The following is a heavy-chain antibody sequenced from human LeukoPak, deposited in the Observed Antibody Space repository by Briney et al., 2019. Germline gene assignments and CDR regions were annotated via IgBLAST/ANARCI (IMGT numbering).Heavy chain of an antibody. CDR3: ASSIVGAMGYAFDI. CDR2: INPNSGGT. Sequence: ASVKVSCKASGYTFTGYYMHGVRQAPGQGLEWMGWINPNSGGTNYAQKFQGRVTMTRDTSISTAYMELSRLRSDDTAVYYCASSIVGAMGYAFDIWGQGTMVTVSS. J-gene: IGHJ3*02. CDR1: GYTFTGYY. D-gene: IGHD1-26*01. V-gene: IGHV1-2*02.